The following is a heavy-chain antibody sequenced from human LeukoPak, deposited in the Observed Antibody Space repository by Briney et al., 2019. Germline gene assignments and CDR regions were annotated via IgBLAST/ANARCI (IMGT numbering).Heavy chain of an antibody. D-gene: IGHD6-6*01. CDR1: GFTFSDYY. J-gene: IGHJ6*02. Sequence: PGGSLRLSCAASGFTFSDYYMSWIRQAPGKGPEWVSYISSSGSTIYYADSVKGRFTISRDNAKNSLYLQMNSLRAEDTAVYYCAREGYSSSSPYYYYGLDVWGQGTTVTVSS. V-gene: IGHV3-11*01. CDR3: AREGYSSSSPYYYYGLDV. CDR2: ISSSGSTI.